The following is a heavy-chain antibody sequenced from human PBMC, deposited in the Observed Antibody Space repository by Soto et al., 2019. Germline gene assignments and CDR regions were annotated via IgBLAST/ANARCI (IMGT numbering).Heavy chain of an antibody. D-gene: IGHD3-22*01. V-gene: IGHV3-23*01. J-gene: IGHJ2*01. CDR2: ISGSGGST. CDR3: VKADEPTGLGMIEEYHNDGADE. Sequence: TGGSLRLSCAASGFTLSSNAMSWVRQAPGQGLEWESAISGSGGSTYYADSVKGRFTTSRDNSKNTLYQQMNSLRAEDTAVYYCVKADEPTGLGMIEEYHNDGADEWGRGTTVTV. CDR1: GFTLSSNA.